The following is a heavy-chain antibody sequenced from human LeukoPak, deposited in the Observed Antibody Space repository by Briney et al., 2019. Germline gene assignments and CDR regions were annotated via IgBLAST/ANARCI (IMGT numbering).Heavy chain of an antibody. CDR2: ISYDGSNK. V-gene: IGHV3-30*18. CDR1: GFTFSSYG. Sequence: GGSLRLSCAASGFTFSSYGMHWVRQAPGKGLEWVAVISYDGSNKYYADSVKGRFTISRDNSKNTLYLQMNSLRAEDTAVYYCAKDMGRYCSSTSCDNYYYYGMDVWGQGTTVTVSS. CDR3: AKDMGRYCSSTSCDNYYYYGMDV. J-gene: IGHJ6*02. D-gene: IGHD2-2*02.